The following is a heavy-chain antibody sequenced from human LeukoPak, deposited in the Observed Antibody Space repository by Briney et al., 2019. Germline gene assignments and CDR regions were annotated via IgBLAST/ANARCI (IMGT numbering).Heavy chain of an antibody. D-gene: IGHD4-17*01. J-gene: IGHJ4*02. Sequence: ASVKVSCKASGYTFTSYGISWVRQAPGQGLERMRWISAYNGNANYAQKLQGRVTMTTDTSTSTAYMELRSLRSDDTAVYYCARPTTDYGDPGIFDYWGQRTRVTVST. CDR1: GYTFTSYG. CDR3: ARPTTDYGDPGIFDY. CDR2: ISAYNGNA. V-gene: IGHV1-18*01.